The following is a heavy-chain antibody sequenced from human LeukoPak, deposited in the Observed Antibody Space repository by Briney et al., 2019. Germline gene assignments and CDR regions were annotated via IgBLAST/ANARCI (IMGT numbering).Heavy chain of an antibody. CDR1: GFTFGDYA. CDR3: PRGYRSGTINPFFDY. D-gene: IGHD1-7*01. J-gene: IGHJ4*02. CDR2: IRSKAYGGTT. V-gene: IGHV3-49*04. Sequence: PGGSLRLSCTASGFTFGDYAMSWVRQAPGKGLEWVGFIRSKAYGGTTESAASVTGRFTISRDDSKSIAYLQMNSLKTEDTAVYYCPRGYRSGTINPFFDYWGQGTLVTVSS.